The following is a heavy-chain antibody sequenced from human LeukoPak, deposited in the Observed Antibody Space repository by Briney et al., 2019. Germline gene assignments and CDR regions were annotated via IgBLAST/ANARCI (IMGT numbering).Heavy chain of an antibody. D-gene: IGHD3-3*01. J-gene: IGHJ6*03. CDR2: IYYSGST. V-gene: IGHV4-39*07. Sequence: SETLSLTCTVSGGSISSSSYYWGWLRQPPGTGLEWIGSIYYSGSTYYNPSLKSRVTISVDTSKNQFSLKLSSVTAADTAVYYCARVVTYYDFWSASNYYYYYMDVWGKGTTVTVSS. CDR1: GGSISSSSYY. CDR3: ARVVTYYDFWSASNYYYYYMDV.